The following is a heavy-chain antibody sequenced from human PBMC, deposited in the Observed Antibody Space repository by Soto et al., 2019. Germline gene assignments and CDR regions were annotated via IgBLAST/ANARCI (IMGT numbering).Heavy chain of an antibody. V-gene: IGHV1-46*01. Sequence: QVQLVQSGAEVQKPGASVKASCKASGYTFTSYYMHWVRRAPGQVLEWMGISNPSGGSTSTAQKFQDRVTMTRDTSTSTVYMELSSLRSADTAVYYCAAPAATVGYYYYGMDVWGQGTTVTVS. D-gene: IGHD2-2*01. CDR1: GYTFTSYY. CDR2: SNPSGGST. J-gene: IGHJ6*02. CDR3: AAPAATVGYYYYGMDV.